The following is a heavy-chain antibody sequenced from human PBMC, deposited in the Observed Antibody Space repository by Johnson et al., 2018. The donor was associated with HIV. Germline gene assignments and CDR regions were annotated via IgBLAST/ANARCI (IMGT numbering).Heavy chain of an antibody. V-gene: IGHV3-9*01. J-gene: IGHJ3*02. Sequence: VQLVESGGGLVQPGRSLILTCAASGFIFDDYAMYWVLQAPGKGLEWVSGISWNSGIIGYADSVKGRFTISRDNAKNSLYLQMNRLRGEDTALYHCAKDMSGYDDAFDIWGQGTMVTVSS. D-gene: IGHD5-12*01. CDR3: AKDMSGYDDAFDI. CDR1: GFIFDDYA. CDR2: ISWNSGII.